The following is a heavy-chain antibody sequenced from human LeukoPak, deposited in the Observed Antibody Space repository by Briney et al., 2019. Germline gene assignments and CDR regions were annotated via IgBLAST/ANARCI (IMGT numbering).Heavy chain of an antibody. Sequence: PSGTLSLTCTVSGGSISSYYWSWIRQPPGKGLEWTGYIYYSGSTNYNPSLKSRVTISVDTSKNQFSLKLSSVTAADTAVYYCARVSRDSSGYVGMDVWGQGTTVTVSS. D-gene: IGHD3-22*01. CDR1: GGSISSYY. V-gene: IGHV4-59*01. CDR2: IYYSGST. CDR3: ARVSRDSSGYVGMDV. J-gene: IGHJ6*02.